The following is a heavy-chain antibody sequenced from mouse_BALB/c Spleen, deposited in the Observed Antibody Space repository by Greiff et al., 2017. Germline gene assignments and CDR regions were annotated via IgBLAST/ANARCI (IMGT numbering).Heavy chain of an antibody. CDR2: IRNKANGYTT. Sequence: EVMLVESGGGLVQPGGSLRLSCATSGFTFPDYYMSWVRQPPGKALEWLGFIRNKANGYTTEYSASVKGRFTISRDNSQSILYLQMNTLRAEDSATYYCARVGFVYYDAMDYWGQGTSVTVSS. D-gene: IGHD2-2*01. V-gene: IGHV7-3*02. CDR1: GFTFPDYY. CDR3: ARVGFVYYDAMDY. J-gene: IGHJ4*01.